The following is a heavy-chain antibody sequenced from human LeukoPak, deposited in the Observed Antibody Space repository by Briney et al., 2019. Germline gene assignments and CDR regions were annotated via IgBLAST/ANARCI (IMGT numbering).Heavy chain of an antibody. J-gene: IGHJ4*02. CDR3: ARATTTVTTFDY. D-gene: IGHD4-17*01. CDR2: ISGGGTT. V-gene: IGHV3-23*01. Sequence: GGSLRLSCAASGFTFSNYAMSWVRQAPGKGLEWVSAISGGGTTYYADSVKGRFTISRDNSKNTLYLQMNSLRAEDTAVYYCARATTTVTTFDYWGQGTLVTVSS. CDR1: GFTFSNYA.